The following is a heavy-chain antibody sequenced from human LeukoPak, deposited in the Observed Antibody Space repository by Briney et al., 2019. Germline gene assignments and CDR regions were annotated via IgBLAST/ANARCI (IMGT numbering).Heavy chain of an antibody. CDR1: GYTFTSYG. J-gene: IGHJ4*02. D-gene: IGHD2-2*01. Sequence: ASVKVSCKASGYTFTSYGISWVLQAPGQGLEWMGWISAYNGNTNYAQKLQGRVTMTTDTSPSTAYMELRSLRSDDTAVYYCARVEIWCSSTSCEYYFDYWGQGTLVTVSS. CDR3: ARVEIWCSSTSCEYYFDY. V-gene: IGHV1-18*01. CDR2: ISAYNGNT.